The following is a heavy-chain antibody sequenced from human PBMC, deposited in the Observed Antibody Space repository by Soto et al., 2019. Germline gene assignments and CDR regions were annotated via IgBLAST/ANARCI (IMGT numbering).Heavy chain of an antibody. V-gene: IGHV1-69*06. D-gene: IGHD2-21*02. Sequence: ASVKVSCKASGGTFSSYAISWVRQAPGQGLEWMGGIIPIFGTANYAQKFQGRVTITADKSTSTAYMELSSLRSEDTAVYYCARAPPEAGVVTAIRYNWFDPWGQGTLVTVSS. CDR2: IIPIFGTA. J-gene: IGHJ5*02. CDR1: GGTFSSYA. CDR3: ARAPPEAGVVTAIRYNWFDP.